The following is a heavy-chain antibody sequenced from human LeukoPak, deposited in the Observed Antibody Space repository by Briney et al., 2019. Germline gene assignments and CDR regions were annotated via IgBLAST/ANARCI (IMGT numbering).Heavy chain of an antibody. CDR1: GFTFSSYS. CDR3: ARYRFVVGATDSFAI. D-gene: IGHD1-26*01. CDR2: STSSSSYI. V-gene: IGHV3-21*01. Sequence: GGSLRLSCAASGFTFSSYSMNGGRQAPGKGLEGVSSSTSSSSYIYYTDSVKGRVTISIDNAKNSLSLQVNNLTADDTAVYYCARYRFVVGATDSFAIWGEGTMVTVSS. J-gene: IGHJ3*02.